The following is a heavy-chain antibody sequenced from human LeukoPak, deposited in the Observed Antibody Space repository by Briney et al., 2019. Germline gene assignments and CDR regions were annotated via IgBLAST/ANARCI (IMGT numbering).Heavy chain of an antibody. D-gene: IGHD5-18*01. V-gene: IGHV3-7*03. CDR3: ARGGYSYGSDAFDI. CDR1: GFTFSSYW. Sequence: GGSLRLSCAASGFTFSSYWMSWVRPAPGKGLEWVANIKQDGSEKYYVDSVKGRFTISRDNAKNSLYLQMNSLRAEDTAVYYCARGGYSYGSDAFDIWGQGTMVTVSS. J-gene: IGHJ3*02. CDR2: IKQDGSEK.